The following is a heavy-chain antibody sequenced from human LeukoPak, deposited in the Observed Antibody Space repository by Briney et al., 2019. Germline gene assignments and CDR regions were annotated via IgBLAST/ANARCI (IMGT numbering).Heavy chain of an antibody. D-gene: IGHD6-19*01. Sequence: GGSLRLSCAASGFTFSSYSMNWVRQAPGKGLEWVSSISSSSSYIYYADSVKGRFTISRDNAKNSLYLQMNSLRDEDTAVYYCPRDPAGHYYYYYMDVWGKGTTVTISS. CDR3: PRDPAGHYYYYYMDV. V-gene: IGHV3-21*01. CDR2: ISSSSSYI. J-gene: IGHJ6*03. CDR1: GFTFSSYS.